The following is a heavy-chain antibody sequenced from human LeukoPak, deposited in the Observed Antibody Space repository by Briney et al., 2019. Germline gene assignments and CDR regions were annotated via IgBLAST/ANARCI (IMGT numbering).Heavy chain of an antibody. V-gene: IGHV1-18*01. J-gene: IGHJ4*02. CDR2: ISAYNGNT. CDR3: ARAIGYCSGGSCYPRY. Sequence: ASVEVSCKASGYTFTSYGISWVRQAPGQGLEWMGWISAYNGNTNYAQKLQGRVTMTTDTSTSTAYLELRSLRSDDTAVYYCARAIGYCSGGSCYPRYWGQGTLVTVSS. D-gene: IGHD2-15*01. CDR1: GYTFTSYG.